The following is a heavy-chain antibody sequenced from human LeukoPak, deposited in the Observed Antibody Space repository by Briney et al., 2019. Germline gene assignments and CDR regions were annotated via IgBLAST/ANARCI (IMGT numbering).Heavy chain of an antibody. Sequence: ASVKVSCKASGYTFTGYYMHWVRQAPGQGVEWMGWINPNSGGTNYAQKFQGRVTMTRDTSISTAYMELSRLRSDDTAVYYCAGHPPVYCSGGSCYDGYWGQGTLVTVSS. J-gene: IGHJ4*02. D-gene: IGHD2-15*01. V-gene: IGHV1-2*02. CDR1: GYTFTGYY. CDR3: AGHPPVYCSGGSCYDGY. CDR2: INPNSGGT.